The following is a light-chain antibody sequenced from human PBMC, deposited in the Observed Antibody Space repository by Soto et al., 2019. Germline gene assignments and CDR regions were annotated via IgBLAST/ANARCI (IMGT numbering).Light chain of an antibody. CDR2: KAS. CDR3: QQYTGFSRT. Sequence: DIPMTQSPSTLSASVGDRVTITCRASQSISTWLAWYQQKPGKAPKLLIYKASSLESGVPSRFSGSGSGTEFTLTISSLHPDDFATDYCQQYTGFSRTFGQGTKLEIK. V-gene: IGKV1-5*03. CDR1: QSISTW. J-gene: IGKJ2*01.